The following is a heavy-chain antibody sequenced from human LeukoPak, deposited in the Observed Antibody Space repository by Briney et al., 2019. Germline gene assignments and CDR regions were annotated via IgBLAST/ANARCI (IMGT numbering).Heavy chain of an antibody. V-gene: IGHV1-8*01. CDR2: MNPNSGNT. D-gene: IGHD3-22*01. CDR1: GYTFTSYD. CDR3: ARVAAVTMIGFDY. Sequence: GASVKVSCKASGYTFTSYDINWVRQATGQGLEWKGWMNPNSGNTGYAQKFQGRVTMTRNTSISTAYMELSSLRSEDTAVYYCARVAAVTMIGFDYWGQGTLVTVSS. J-gene: IGHJ4*02.